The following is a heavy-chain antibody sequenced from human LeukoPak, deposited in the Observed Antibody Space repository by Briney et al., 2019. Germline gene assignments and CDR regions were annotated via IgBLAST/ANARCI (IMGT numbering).Heavy chain of an antibody. CDR3: ARDSDTAMAPDY. D-gene: IGHD5-18*01. CDR2: ISSSSSYI. J-gene: IGHJ4*02. CDR1: GFTVSSNY. V-gene: IGHV3-21*01. Sequence: TGGSLRLSCAASGFTVSSNYMSWVRQAPGKGLEWVSSISSSSSYIYYADSVKGRFTISRDNAKNSLYLQMNSLRAEDTAVYYCARDSDTAMAPDYWGQGTLVTVSS.